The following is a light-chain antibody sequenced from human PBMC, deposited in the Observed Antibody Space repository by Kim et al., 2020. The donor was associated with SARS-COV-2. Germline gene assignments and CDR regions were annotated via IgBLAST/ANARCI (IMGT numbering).Light chain of an antibody. CDR2: AAS. CDR3: QQSYSTPLS. CDR1: QSISSY. V-gene: IGKV1-39*01. J-gene: IGKJ3*01. Sequence: DIQMTQSPSSLSASVGDRVTITCRASQSISSYLNWYQQKPGKAPKLLIYAASNLQSGVPSRFSGSGSGTDFTLTISSLQPEDSATYYCQQSYSTPLSFGPGTKVDI.